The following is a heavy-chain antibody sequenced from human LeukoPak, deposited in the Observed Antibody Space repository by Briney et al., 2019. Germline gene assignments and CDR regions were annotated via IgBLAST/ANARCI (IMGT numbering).Heavy chain of an antibody. CDR3: ASGERGYSYGPLDY. Sequence: SETLSLTCTVSGGSIRSYYWSWIRQPPGKGLEWIGYIFYAGSTTYNPSLKSRVTLSIDTSKNQFSLKLNSVAAADTAVYYCASGERGYSYGPLDYWGQGTLVTVSS. CDR1: GGSIRSYY. D-gene: IGHD5-18*01. CDR2: IFYAGST. V-gene: IGHV4-59*08. J-gene: IGHJ4*02.